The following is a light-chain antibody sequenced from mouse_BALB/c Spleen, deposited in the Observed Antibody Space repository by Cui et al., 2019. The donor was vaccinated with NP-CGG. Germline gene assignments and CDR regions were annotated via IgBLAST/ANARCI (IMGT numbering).Light chain of an antibody. CDR1: TGAVSTTNY. J-gene: IGLJ1*01. V-gene: IGLV1*01. Sequence: QAVVTPESALTTSPGETVTLTCRSSTGAVSTTNYANWVQEKPDHLFTGLIGGTNNRAPGVPARFSGSLIGDKAALTITGAQTEDEAIYFCALWYSNHWVFGAGTKLTVL. CDR2: GTN. CDR3: ALWYSNHWV.